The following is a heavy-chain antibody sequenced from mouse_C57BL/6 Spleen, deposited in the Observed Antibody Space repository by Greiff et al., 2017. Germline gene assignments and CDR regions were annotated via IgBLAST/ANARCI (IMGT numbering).Heavy chain of an antibody. V-gene: IGHV5-6*01. J-gene: IGHJ2*01. CDR3: ARHEGYGGYYFDY. Sequence: EVKVVESGGDLVKPGGSLKLSCAASGFTFSSYGMSWVRQTPDKRLEWVATISSGGSYTYYPGSVKGRFTISRDNAKNTLYLQMSSLKSEDTAMYYCARHEGYGGYYFDYWGQGTTLTVSS. CDR1: GFTFSSYG. D-gene: IGHD2-3*01. CDR2: ISSGGSYT.